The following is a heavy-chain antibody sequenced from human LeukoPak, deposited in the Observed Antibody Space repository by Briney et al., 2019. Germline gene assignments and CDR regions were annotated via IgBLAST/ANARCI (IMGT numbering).Heavy chain of an antibody. D-gene: IGHD3-10*01. V-gene: IGHV3-30-3*01. CDR3: GRSISMVRGADFDY. CDR2: ISYDGSNK. J-gene: IGHJ4*02. CDR1: GFTFSSYA. Sequence: GGSLRLSCAASGFTFSSYAMHWVRQAPGKGLEWVAVISYDGSNKYYADSVKGRFTISRDNSKNTLYLQMNSLRAEDTAVYYCGRSISMVRGADFDYWGQGTLVTVSS.